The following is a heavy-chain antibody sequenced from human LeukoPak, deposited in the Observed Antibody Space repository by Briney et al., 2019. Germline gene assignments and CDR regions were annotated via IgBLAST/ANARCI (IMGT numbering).Heavy chain of an antibody. J-gene: IGHJ6*03. CDR2: ISAYNGNT. V-gene: IGHV1-18*01. CDR3: ARDKGVRYYYGSGSPQYYYYMDV. D-gene: IGHD3-10*01. Sequence: ASVKVSCKASGYAFTSYGISWVRQAPGQGLEWMGWISAYNGNTNHAQKLQGRVTMTTDTSTSTAYMELRSLRSDDTAVYYCARDKGVRYYYGSGSPQYYYYMDVWGKGTTVTISS. CDR1: GYAFTSYG.